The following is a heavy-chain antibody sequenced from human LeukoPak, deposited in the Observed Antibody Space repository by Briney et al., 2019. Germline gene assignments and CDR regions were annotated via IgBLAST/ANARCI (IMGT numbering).Heavy chain of an antibody. D-gene: IGHD3-16*01. CDR2: INHSGRT. V-gene: IGHV4-34*01. J-gene: IGHJ5*02. CDR1: GGSFSGYY. Sequence: SETLSLTCAVDGGSFSGYYWSWSRQPPGKGLEWIGEINHSGRTNYNPSLKSRVTISVDTSKNQFSLKLSSVTAADTAVYYCARGGVYYDYVWGSQLLKNWFDPWGQGTLVTVSS. CDR3: ARGGVYYDYVWGSQLLKNWFDP.